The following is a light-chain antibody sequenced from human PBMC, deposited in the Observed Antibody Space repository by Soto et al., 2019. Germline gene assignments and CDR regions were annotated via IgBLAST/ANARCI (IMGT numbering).Light chain of an antibody. V-gene: IGKV3-11*01. CDR3: QQRHMWPIT. CDR1: QSFRGL. J-gene: IGKJ5*01. Sequence: EVVLTQSPVTLSLSPGERATLSCRASQSFRGLLAWYQQKPGQAPRLLIYDAYNRATDIPPRFSGSGSGTDFTLTISSLEPEDSAVYYCQQRHMWPITFGHGTRLEIK. CDR2: DAY.